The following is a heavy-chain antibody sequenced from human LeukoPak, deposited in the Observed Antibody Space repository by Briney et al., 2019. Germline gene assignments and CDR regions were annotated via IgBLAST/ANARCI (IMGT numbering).Heavy chain of an antibody. J-gene: IGHJ4*02. CDR1: GFTFSSYA. Sequence: AGGSLRLSCAASGFTFSSYAMSWVRQAPGKGLEWVSAISGSGGSTYYADSVKGRFTISRDNAKNSLYLQMNSLRAEDTAVYYCARNLQGATRWGQGTLVTVSS. D-gene: IGHD1-26*01. CDR2: ISGSGGST. CDR3: ARNLQGATR. V-gene: IGHV3-23*01.